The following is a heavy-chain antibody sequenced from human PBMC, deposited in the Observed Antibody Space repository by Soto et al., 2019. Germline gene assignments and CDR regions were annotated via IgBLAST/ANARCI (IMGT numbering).Heavy chain of an antibody. V-gene: IGHV4-59*01. D-gene: IGHD2-15*01. CDR2: IYDSGST. CDR3: AREADPLFCSGGSCYGGWFDA. CDR1: GGSMNTYY. Sequence: SATLSLTCAVSGGSMNTYYWSWIRQPPGKGLEWIGYIYDSGSTYFNPSLKSRVTGSLATSKKQFSLKLTHVTAADTAVYYCAREADPLFCSGGSCYGGWFDAWGQGTQVTVSS. J-gene: IGHJ5*02.